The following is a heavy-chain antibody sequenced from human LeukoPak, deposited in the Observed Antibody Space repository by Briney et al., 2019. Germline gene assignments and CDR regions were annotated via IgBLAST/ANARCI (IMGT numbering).Heavy chain of an antibody. Sequence: SETLSLTCAVYGGSFSGYYWSWIRQPPGKGLEWIGEINHSGSTNYNPSLKSRVTISVGTSKNQFSLKLSSVTAADTAVYYCARVALRLRGYPFDYWGQGTLVTVSS. J-gene: IGHJ4*02. D-gene: IGHD3-10*01. V-gene: IGHV4-34*01. CDR1: GGSFSGYY. CDR3: ARVALRLRGYPFDY. CDR2: INHSGST.